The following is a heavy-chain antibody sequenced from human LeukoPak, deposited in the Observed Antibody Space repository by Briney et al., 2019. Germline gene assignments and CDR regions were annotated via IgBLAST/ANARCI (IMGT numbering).Heavy chain of an antibody. CDR3: AGVEGVGDGYNSAFDI. J-gene: IGHJ3*02. Sequence: GRSLRLSCAASGFTFSSYAMHWVRQAPGKGLEWVAVISYDGSNKYYADSVKGRFTISRDNSKNPLYLQMNRLRAEDTAVYYCAGVEGVGDGYNSAFDIWGQGTMVTVSS. CDR1: GFTFSSYA. V-gene: IGHV3-30-3*01. CDR2: ISYDGSNK. D-gene: IGHD5-24*01.